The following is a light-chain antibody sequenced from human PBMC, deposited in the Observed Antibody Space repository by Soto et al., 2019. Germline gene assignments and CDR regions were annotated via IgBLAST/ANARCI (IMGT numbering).Light chain of an antibody. J-gene: IGLJ2*01. Sequence: QAVVTQPPSVSAAPGQEVAISCSGSSSNIGEHYVSWYRHLPGTAPKLLIFDNNKRPSGIPDRFSGSKSGTSATLGITGLHTGDEADYYCGAWDSSLTVVLFGGGTKLTVL. CDR3: GAWDSSLTVVL. CDR2: DNN. V-gene: IGLV1-51*01. CDR1: SSNIGEHY.